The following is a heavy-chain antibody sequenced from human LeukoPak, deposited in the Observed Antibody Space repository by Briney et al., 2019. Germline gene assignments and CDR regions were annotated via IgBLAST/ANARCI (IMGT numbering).Heavy chain of an antibody. CDR3: ARLTYCSGGSCHYYFDY. CDR2: IYYSGST. CDR1: GGSISSYY. D-gene: IGHD2-15*01. J-gene: IGHJ4*02. V-gene: IGHV4-59*08. Sequence: SETLSLTCTVSGGSISSYYWSWIRQPPGKGLEWIGYIYYSGSTNYNPSLKSRVTISVDTSKNQFSLKLSSVTAADTAVYYCARLTYCSGGSCHYYFDYWGQGTLVTVSS.